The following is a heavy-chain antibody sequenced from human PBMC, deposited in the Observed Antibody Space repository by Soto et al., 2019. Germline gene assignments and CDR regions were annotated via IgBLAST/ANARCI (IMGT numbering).Heavy chain of an antibody. V-gene: IGHV4-61*01. Sequence: SETLSLTCNVSGGSVSSGSYYWSWIRQPPGKGLEWIGYIYYSGTTNYNPSLMSRVTISVDTSKNQFSLKLSSVTAADTAVYHWGRGRHYDHSMDVWGQGTTVTVSS. CDR1: GGSVSSGSYY. J-gene: IGHJ6*02. CDR2: IYYSGTT. CDR3: GRGRHYDHSMDV.